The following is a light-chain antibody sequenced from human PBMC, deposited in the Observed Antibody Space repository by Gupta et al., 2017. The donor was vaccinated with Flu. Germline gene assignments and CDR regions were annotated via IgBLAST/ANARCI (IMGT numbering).Light chain of an antibody. J-gene: IGLJ2*01. V-gene: IGLV3-19*01. CDR3: NSRDSSDNHRDVI. CDR1: SLRSYY. CDR2: GKN. Sequence: SSELTQDPAVSVALGQTVRITCQGDSLRSYYASWYQQKPGQAPVLVIYGKNNRPSGIPDRFSGSSSGNTASLTITGAQAEDEADYYCNSRDSSDNHRDVIFGGGTKLTVL.